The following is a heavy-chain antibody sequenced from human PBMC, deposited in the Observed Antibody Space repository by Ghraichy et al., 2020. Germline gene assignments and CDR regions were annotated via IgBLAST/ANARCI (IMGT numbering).Heavy chain of an antibody. Sequence: SETLSLTCTVSGGSISSYYLSWILQPPGKGLEWIGYIYYSGSTNYNPSLKSRVTISVDTSKNQFSLKLSSVTAADTAVYYCARHLRPSGWFSGMPYYFDYCGQGTLVTVSS. D-gene: IGHD6-19*01. CDR2: IYYSGST. J-gene: IGHJ4*02. CDR3: ARHLRPSGWFSGMPYYFDY. CDR1: GGSISSYY. V-gene: IGHV4-59*08.